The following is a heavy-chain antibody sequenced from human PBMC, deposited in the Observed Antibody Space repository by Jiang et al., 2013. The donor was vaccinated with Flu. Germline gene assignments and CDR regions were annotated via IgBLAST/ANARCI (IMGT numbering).Heavy chain of an antibody. Sequence: VQLVESGGGLVQPGGSLRLSCAASGFPFSNYWMSWVRQAPGKGLEWVANIKQDGSEKYYLDSVKGRLTISRDTAKNSLYLQMDSLRADDTAVYYCARHPLLFGMVGTSDWYFDLWGRGTLVTVSS. CDR1: GFPFSNYW. D-gene: IGHD1-26*01. J-gene: IGHJ2*01. CDR3: ARHPLLFGMVGTSDWYFDL. V-gene: IGHV3-7*03. CDR2: IKQDGSEK.